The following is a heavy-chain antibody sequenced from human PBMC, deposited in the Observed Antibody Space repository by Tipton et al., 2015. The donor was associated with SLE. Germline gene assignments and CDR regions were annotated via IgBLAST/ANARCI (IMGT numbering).Heavy chain of an antibody. D-gene: IGHD5-18*01. J-gene: IGHJ4*02. CDR2: ISHDGGA. CDR1: DGSLSGYY. Sequence: LRLSCTVFDGSLSGYYWAWLRQSPGKGLEWIGEISHDGGANYNPSLESRGTISLETSRNQFSLKLTSVTAADTAVYFCARRQLCLDWGQGTLVTVSS. CDR3: ARRQLCLD. V-gene: IGHV4-34*01.